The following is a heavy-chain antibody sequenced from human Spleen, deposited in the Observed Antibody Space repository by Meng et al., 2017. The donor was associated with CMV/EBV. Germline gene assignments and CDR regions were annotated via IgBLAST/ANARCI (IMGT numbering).Heavy chain of an antibody. J-gene: IGHJ6*02. V-gene: IGHV4-59*12. D-gene: IGHD2-21*01. CDR2: IYYSGST. Sequence: SETLSLTCTVSGGSISSYYWSWIRQPPGKGLEWIGYIYYSGSTNYNPSLKSRVTISVDTSKNQLSLRLSSVTAADTAVYYCATNLFTYGMDVWGQGTTVTVSS. CDR3: ATNLFTYGMDV. CDR1: GGSISSYY.